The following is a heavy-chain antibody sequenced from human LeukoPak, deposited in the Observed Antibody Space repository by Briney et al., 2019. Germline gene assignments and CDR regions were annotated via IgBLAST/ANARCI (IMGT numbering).Heavy chain of an antibody. V-gene: IGHV1-18*01. CDR1: GYTFITYG. CDR3: ARDKAPRYTYGLGH. CDR2: ISPYDGST. D-gene: IGHD5-18*01. Sequence: AAVKVSCKASGYTFITYGINWVRQAPGQGGEWMGWISPYDGSTNFTQNLQGRVTMTTDTITSTAFMELRSLRFEDTALYYCARDKAPRYTYGLGHWGQGTLVTVPS. J-gene: IGHJ4*02.